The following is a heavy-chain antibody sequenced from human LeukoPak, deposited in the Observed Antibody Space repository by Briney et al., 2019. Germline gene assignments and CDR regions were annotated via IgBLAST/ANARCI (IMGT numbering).Heavy chain of an antibody. CDR3: ARAEETTWGIDP. Sequence: GGSLRLSCAASGFTFSSYSMNWVCQAPGKGLEWVSSISSSSSYIYYADSVKGRFTVSRDNAKSSLYLQMNNLRAEDTAVYYCARAEETTWGIDPWGQGTLVTVSS. CDR1: GFTFSSYS. V-gene: IGHV3-21*01. J-gene: IGHJ5*02. D-gene: IGHD3-16*01. CDR2: ISSSSSYI.